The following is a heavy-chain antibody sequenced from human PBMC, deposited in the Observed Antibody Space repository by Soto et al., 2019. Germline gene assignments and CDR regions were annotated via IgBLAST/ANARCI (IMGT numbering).Heavy chain of an antibody. Sequence: QVQLQESGPGLVKPSQTLSLTCTVSVGSISSGGYYWSWIRQHPGKGLEWIGYIYYSGSTYYNPSLKSRVTISVDTSKNQFSLKLSSVTAADTAVYYCARGPRANDFWSGYEYFDYWGQGTLVTVSS. V-gene: IGHV4-31*03. CDR3: ARGPRANDFWSGYEYFDY. CDR1: VGSISSGGYY. CDR2: IYYSGST. D-gene: IGHD3-3*01. J-gene: IGHJ4*02.